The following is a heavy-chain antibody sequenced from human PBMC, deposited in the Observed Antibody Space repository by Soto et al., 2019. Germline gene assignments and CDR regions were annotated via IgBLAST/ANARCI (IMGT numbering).Heavy chain of an antibody. CDR2: IYHSGST. D-gene: IGHD3-3*01. Sequence: SETLSLTCAVSGGSISSGGYSWSWIRQPPGKGLEWIGYIYHSGSTYYNPSLKSRVTISVDRSKNQFSLKLSSVTAADTAVYYCARANYDFWSGHEVGEKFGDLNWFDPWGQGTLVTVSS. J-gene: IGHJ5*02. V-gene: IGHV4-30-2*01. CDR1: GGSISSGGYS. CDR3: ARANYDFWSGHEVGEKFGDLNWFDP.